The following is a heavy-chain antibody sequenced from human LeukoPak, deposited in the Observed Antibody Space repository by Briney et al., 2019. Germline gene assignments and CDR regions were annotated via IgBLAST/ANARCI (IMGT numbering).Heavy chain of an antibody. CDR2: ISGSGCRT. Sequence: GGSLRLSCAASGFTFSSYAMSWVRQAPGKGLQWVATISGSGCRTFHADSVKGRISISRDNSKSTLSLQMNILRPEDTAVYYCAKLRSDVVMSVPRYFDYWGQGTLVTVSS. J-gene: IGHJ4*03. CDR1: GFTFSSYA. V-gene: IGHV3-23*01. D-gene: IGHD3-10*01. CDR3: AKLRSDVVMSVPRYFDY.